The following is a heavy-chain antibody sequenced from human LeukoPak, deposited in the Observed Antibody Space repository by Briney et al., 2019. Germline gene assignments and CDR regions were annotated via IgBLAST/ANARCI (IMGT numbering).Heavy chain of an antibody. Sequence: ASVKVSCKASGYTFTSNYLHWVRQAPGQGLEWMGMIYPRDGSTSYAQNFQGRVTVTRDTSTTTVHMELRGLRSEDTAVYYCARDQEGFDYWGQGTVVTVSS. V-gene: IGHV1-46*01. CDR1: GYTFTSNY. CDR3: ARDQEGFDY. CDR2: IYPRDGST. J-gene: IGHJ4*02.